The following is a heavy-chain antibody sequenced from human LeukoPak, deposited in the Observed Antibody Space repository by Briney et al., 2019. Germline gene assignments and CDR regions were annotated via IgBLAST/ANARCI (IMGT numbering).Heavy chain of an antibody. Sequence: SETLSLTCTVSGGSISSNNYYWGWIRQPPGKGLEWIGSIYYSGRTYQTPSLKSRVTISVDTSKNQFSLKLTSVTAADTAVYYCARLSGSYIFVYWGQGTLVTVSS. V-gene: IGHV4-39*07. J-gene: IGHJ4*02. CDR1: GGSISSNNYY. D-gene: IGHD1-26*01. CDR2: IYYSGRT. CDR3: ARLSGSYIFVY.